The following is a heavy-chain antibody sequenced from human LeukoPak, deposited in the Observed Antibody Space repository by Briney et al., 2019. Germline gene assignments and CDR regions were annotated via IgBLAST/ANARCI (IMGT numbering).Heavy chain of an antibody. Sequence: GGSLRLSCAVSGVTFIDYAMNWGRQAPGQSLEWVSFISGDGGSTYHADSVKGRFTISRDTSKNSLYLQMNSLRLGDTALYYCATDCSGNRCYSLWGQGTLVTVSS. J-gene: IGHJ4*02. CDR2: ISGDGGST. CDR3: ATDCSGNRCYSL. V-gene: IGHV3-43*02. CDR1: GVTFIDYA. D-gene: IGHD2-15*01.